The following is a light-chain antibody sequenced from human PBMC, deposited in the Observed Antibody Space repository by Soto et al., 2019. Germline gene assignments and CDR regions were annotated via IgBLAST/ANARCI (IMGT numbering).Light chain of an antibody. J-gene: IGKJ3*01. Sequence: EIVMTQSPATLSVSPGERATLSCRARQSVSSNLAWYQQKPGQAPRLLIYGASTRATGIPARFSGSGFGTEFTLTISSLQSEDFAVYYCQQYNNWPITFGPGTKVDIK. CDR1: QSVSSN. CDR3: QQYNNWPIT. V-gene: IGKV3-15*01. CDR2: GAS.